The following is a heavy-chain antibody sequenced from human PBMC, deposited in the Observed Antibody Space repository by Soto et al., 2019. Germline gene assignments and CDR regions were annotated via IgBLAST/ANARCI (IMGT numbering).Heavy chain of an antibody. V-gene: IGHV3-30*04. J-gene: IGHJ5*02. CDR2: VSYDGSIE. Sequence: EHLVESGGGVVQPGRSLRLSCTGSEFTFSSYAMHWVRLAPGKGLEWVAVVSYDGSIENYADSVRGRFTISRDNSKNTVFLQMNSLRVEDTAVYYCAKDLYYYDFSLDDSWGQGTLVTVSS. CDR3: AKDLYYYDFSLDDS. D-gene: IGHD3-16*01. CDR1: EFTFSSYA.